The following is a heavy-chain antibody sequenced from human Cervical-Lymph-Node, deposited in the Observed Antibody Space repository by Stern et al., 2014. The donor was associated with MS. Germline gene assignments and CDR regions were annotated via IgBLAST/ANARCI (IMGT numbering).Heavy chain of an antibody. CDR1: GGSFSGYY. D-gene: IGHD6-13*01. J-gene: IGHJ4*02. CDR3: ASREDGNTWYRDH. Sequence: QVQLQQWGAGLLKPSETLSLTCAVYGGSFSGYYWSWIRQPPGKGLEWIGEVTHSGSTKYNPSLKSRVPISVDTSKNQFSLKVTSVTAADTALYYCASREDGNTWYRDHWGQGTLVTVSS. CDR2: VTHSGST. V-gene: IGHV4-34*01.